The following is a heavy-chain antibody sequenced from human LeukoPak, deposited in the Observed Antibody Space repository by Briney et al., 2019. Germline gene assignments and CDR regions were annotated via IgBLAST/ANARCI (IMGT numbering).Heavy chain of an antibody. CDR1: GYIFTSYW. CDR3: ARFGYTSSGYSNFDY. D-gene: IGHD3-22*01. Sequence: GESLQISCKGSGYIFTSYWIGWVRQMPGKGLEWMGIIYPGDSDTRYSPSFQGQVTISADKSISTAYLQWSSLKASDTAMYYCARFGYTSSGYSNFDYWGQGTLVTVSS. J-gene: IGHJ4*02. CDR2: IYPGDSDT. V-gene: IGHV5-51*01.